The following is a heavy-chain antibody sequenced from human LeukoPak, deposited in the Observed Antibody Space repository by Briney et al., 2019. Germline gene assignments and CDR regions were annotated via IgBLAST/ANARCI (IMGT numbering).Heavy chain of an antibody. Sequence: GGSLRLSCAASGFTFSNYAIHWVRQAPGKGLEWVAVVSYDGGNKYYADSVKGRFTISRDNSKNTLYLQMNSLRAEDTAVYYRARGYGGQDYFDYWGQGTLVTVSS. CDR3: ARGYGGQDYFDY. D-gene: IGHD4-23*01. J-gene: IGHJ4*02. V-gene: IGHV3-30-3*01. CDR2: VSYDGGNK. CDR1: GFTFSNYA.